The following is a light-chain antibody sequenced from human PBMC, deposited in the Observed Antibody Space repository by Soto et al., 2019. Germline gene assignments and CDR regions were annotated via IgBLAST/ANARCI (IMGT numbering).Light chain of an antibody. CDR1: QSISSW. V-gene: IGKV1-5*03. CDR2: KAS. J-gene: IGKJ1*01. CDR3: QQYNSYRT. Sequence: QMSKSQYTLYASVGDRVTITFRASQSISSWLAWYQQKPGKAPKLLIYKASSLESGVPSRFSGSGSGTEFTLTICSLQPDDFATYYCQQYNSYRTFGEGTKVDI.